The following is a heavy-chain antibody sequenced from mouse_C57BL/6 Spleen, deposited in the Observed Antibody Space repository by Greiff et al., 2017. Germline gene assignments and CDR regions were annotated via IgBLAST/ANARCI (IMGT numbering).Heavy chain of an antibody. CDR1: GYTFTSYT. Sequence: QVQLQPSGAELARPGASVKMSCKASGYTFTSYTMHWVKQRPGQGLEWIGYINPSSSYTKYNQKFKDKATLTADKSSSTAYMQLSSLTSEDSAVYYCAQRGYDYDGDFDYWGQGTTRTVSS. J-gene: IGHJ2*01. CDR3: AQRGYDYDGDFDY. CDR2: INPSSSYT. V-gene: IGHV1-4*01. D-gene: IGHD2-4*01.